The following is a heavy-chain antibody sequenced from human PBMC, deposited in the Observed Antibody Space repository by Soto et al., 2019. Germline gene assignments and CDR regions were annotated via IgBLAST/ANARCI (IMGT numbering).Heavy chain of an antibody. Sequence: SETLSLTCTVSGGSISSHYWSWIRQFPGKGLEWIGYIYYSGSTKYNPSLKSRVTISVDTSNDQFSMKLSSVTAADTAVYYCARDRYSNGWIDYWGQGTLVTVSS. D-gene: IGHD6-19*01. CDR1: GGSISSHY. V-gene: IGHV4-59*11. CDR2: IYYSGST. J-gene: IGHJ4*02. CDR3: ARDRYSNGWIDY.